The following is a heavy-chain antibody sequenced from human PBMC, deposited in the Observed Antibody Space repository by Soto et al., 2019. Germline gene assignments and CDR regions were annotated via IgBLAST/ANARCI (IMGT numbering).Heavy chain of an antibody. D-gene: IGHD2-15*01. CDR2: IYYSGST. Sequence: SETLSLTCTVSGGSISSGGYYWSWVRQHPGKGLEWIGYIYYSGSTYYNPSLKSRVTISVDTSKNQFSLKLSSVTAADTAVYYCARVVVAATSNYYYYGMDVWGQGTTVTVSS. V-gene: IGHV4-31*03. CDR1: GGSISSGGYY. CDR3: ARVVVAATSNYYYYGMDV. J-gene: IGHJ6*02.